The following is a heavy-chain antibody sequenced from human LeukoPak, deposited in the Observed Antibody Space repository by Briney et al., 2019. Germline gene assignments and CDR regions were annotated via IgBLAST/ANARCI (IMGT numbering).Heavy chain of an antibody. CDR3: ARYTSRAFYI. CDR2: IYSGGST. J-gene: IGHJ3*02. CDR1: VFTDSSDY. Sequence: GGCLRLSRVASVFTDSSDYITWVREALGRGREGVSVIYSGGSTYYADSVKGRFTISRDNSKNTRYLQMNTLRVEDTAEYYCARYTSRAFYISGEGKMGTVSS. V-gene: IGHV3-53*01. D-gene: IGHD2-2*02.